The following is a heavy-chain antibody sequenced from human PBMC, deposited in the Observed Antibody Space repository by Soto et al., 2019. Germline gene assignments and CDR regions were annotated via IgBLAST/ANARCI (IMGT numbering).Heavy chain of an antibody. CDR1: GFTFSSYG. Sequence: GGSLRLSCAASGFTFSSYGMHWVRQAPGKGLEWVAVIWYDGSNKYYADSVKGRFTTSRDNSKNTLYLQMNSLRAEDTAVYCCARPKEAADLTESFDYWGQGNLVTVSS. CDR2: IWYDGSNK. J-gene: IGHJ4*02. D-gene: IGHD6-13*01. V-gene: IGHV3-33*01. CDR3: ARPKEAADLTESFDY.